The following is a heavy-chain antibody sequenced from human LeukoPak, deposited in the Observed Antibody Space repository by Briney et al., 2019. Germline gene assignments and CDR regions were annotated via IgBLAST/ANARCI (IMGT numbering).Heavy chain of an antibody. J-gene: IGHJ4*02. CDR1: GGSISSGGYY. D-gene: IGHD6-13*01. CDR2: IYYSGST. V-gene: IGHV4-31*03. Sequence: PSETLSLTCTVSGGSISSGGYYWSWIRQHPGKGLEWIGYIYYSGSTYYNPSLKSRVTISVDTSKNQFSLKLNSVTAADTAVYYCARTGYSSSWYYFDYWGQGTLVTVSS. CDR3: ARTGYSSSWYYFDY.